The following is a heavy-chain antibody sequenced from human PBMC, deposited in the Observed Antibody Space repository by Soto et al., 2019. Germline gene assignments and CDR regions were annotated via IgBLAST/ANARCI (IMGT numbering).Heavy chain of an antibody. Sequence: ASVKVSCKASGYTFTSYGISWVRQAPGQGLEWMGWIGAYNGNTNYAQKLQGRVTMTTGTSTSTAYMELRSLRSDDTAVYYCARKGGSWYQSPKNHFDYWGQGTLVTVSS. CDR2: IGAYNGNT. J-gene: IGHJ4*02. CDR1: GYTFTSYG. CDR3: ARKGGSWYQSPKNHFDY. D-gene: IGHD6-13*01. V-gene: IGHV1-18*04.